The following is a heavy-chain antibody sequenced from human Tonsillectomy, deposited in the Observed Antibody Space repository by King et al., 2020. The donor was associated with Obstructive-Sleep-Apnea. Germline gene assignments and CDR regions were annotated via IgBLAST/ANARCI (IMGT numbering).Heavy chain of an antibody. J-gene: IGHJ6*02. CDR2: ISASGGST. CDR1: RFTFTNYV. V-gene: IGHV3-23*04. Sequence: VQLVESGGGLVQPGGSLRLSCAAPRFTFTNYVMSWVRQAPGKGLEWVSAISASGGSTYYADPVKGRFTISRDNSKNTVFLQMISLRAEDTAVYYCAKAGLGYDYYAMDGWGQGTTVTVSS. CDR3: AKAGLGYDYYAMDG. D-gene: IGHD7-27*01.